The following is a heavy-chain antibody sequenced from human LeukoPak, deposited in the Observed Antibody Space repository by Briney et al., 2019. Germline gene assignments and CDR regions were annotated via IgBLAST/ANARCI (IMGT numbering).Heavy chain of an antibody. D-gene: IGHD3-22*01. CDR3: AKVGVTSIVVVRQPADDFDY. CDR2: ISGSGGST. Sequence: PGGSLRLSCAASGFTVSSNYMSWVRQTPGKGLEWVSAISGSGGSTYYADSVKGRFTISRDNSKNTLYLQMNSLRAEDTAVYYCAKVGVTSIVVVRQPADDFDYWGQGTLVTVSS. CDR1: GFTVSSNY. V-gene: IGHV3-23*01. J-gene: IGHJ4*02.